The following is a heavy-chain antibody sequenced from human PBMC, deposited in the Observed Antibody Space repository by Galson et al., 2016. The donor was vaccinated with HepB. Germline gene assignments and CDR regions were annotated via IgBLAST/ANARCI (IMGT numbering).Heavy chain of an antibody. V-gene: IGHV4-39*01. J-gene: IGHJ4*02. CDR2: LHHGGTT. CDR1: GGPITNNYY. Sequence: SETLSLTCTVSGGPITNNYYWAWIRQSPGKGLEWIGSLHHGGTTYYNPSLMSRFTTSVDTSKNQFSLNLNSVTAADTAVYYCARHAWLGAKDFHNWGQGTLVTVS. D-gene: IGHD3-10*01. CDR3: ARHAWLGAKDFHN.